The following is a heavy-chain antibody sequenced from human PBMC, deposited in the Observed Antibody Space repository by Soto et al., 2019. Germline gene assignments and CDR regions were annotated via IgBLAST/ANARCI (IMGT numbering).Heavy chain of an antibody. Sequence: GGSLRLSCAASGFTFSSYGMHWVRQAPGKGLEWVAVIWYDGSNKYYADSVKGQFTISRDNSKNTLYLQMNSLRAEDTAVYYCAREGYSSSWYPVYYYYGMDVWGQGTTVTVSS. CDR1: GFTFSSYG. J-gene: IGHJ6*02. CDR3: AREGYSSSWYPVYYYYGMDV. D-gene: IGHD6-13*01. V-gene: IGHV3-33*01. CDR2: IWYDGSNK.